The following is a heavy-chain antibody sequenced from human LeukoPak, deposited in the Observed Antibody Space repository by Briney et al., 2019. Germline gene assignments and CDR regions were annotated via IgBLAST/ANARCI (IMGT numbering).Heavy chain of an antibody. J-gene: IGHJ4*02. CDR2: IYSGGST. V-gene: IGHV3-53*01. Sequence: PGGSLRLSCAASGFTVSSNYMSWVRQAPGKGLEWVSVIYSGGSTYYADSVKGRFTISRDNSKNTLYLQMSSLRAEDTAVYYCARVGPYYDSDYWGQGTLVTVSS. D-gene: IGHD3-22*01. CDR3: ARVGPYYDSDY. CDR1: GFTVSSNY.